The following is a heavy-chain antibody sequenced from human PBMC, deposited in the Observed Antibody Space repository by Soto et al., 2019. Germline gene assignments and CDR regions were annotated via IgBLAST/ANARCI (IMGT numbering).Heavy chain of an antibody. J-gene: IGHJ4*02. V-gene: IGHV4-59*01. Sequence: LSLTCTVSGGSIRSYYWTWIRQPPGKGLEWLGYIFYSGSTFHNPSLKSRVTISIHTSKSQFSLQLTSVTAADTAVYYCARGAADTAMVDSWGQGTLVTVSS. CDR3: ARGAADTAMVDS. CDR2: IFYSGST. CDR1: GGSIRSYY. D-gene: IGHD5-18*01.